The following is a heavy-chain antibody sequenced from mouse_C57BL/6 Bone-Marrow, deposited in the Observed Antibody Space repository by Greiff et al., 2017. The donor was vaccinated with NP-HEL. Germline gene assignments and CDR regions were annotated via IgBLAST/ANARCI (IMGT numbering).Heavy chain of an antibody. Sequence: QVQLQQSGPELVKPGASVKLSCKASGYTFTSSDINWVKPRPGPGLEWIGWIFPREGSTKYNEKFKGKATLTVDTSSRTAYMELHSLTSEDSAVYFCARGGLRPGFAYWGQGTLVTVSA. CDR3: ARGGLRPGFAY. CDR1: GYTFTSSD. J-gene: IGHJ3*01. D-gene: IGHD2-4*01. V-gene: IGHV1-85*01. CDR2: IFPREGST.